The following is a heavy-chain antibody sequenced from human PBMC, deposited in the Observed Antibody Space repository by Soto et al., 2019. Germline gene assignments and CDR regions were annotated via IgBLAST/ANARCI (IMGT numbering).Heavy chain of an antibody. J-gene: IGHJ6*02. Sequence: EGSLRLSCAASGFTFSSYAMSWVRQAPGKGLEWVSAISGSGGSTYYADSVKGRFTISRDNSKNTLYLQMNSLRAEDTAVYYCAKKARVGGFSRLYYYYGTDVWGLVTPGPVSS. CDR2: ISGSGGST. D-gene: IGHD6-6*01. CDR1: GFTFSSYA. CDR3: AKKARVGGFSRLYYYYGTDV. V-gene: IGHV3-23*01.